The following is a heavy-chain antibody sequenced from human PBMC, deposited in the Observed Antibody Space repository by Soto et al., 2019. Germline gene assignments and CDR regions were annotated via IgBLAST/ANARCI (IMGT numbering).Heavy chain of an antibody. CDR1: GFTFNSYA. CDR2: ITDTGGDT. V-gene: IGHV3-23*01. CDR3: ARGSTDSYPGSRIFDF. Sequence: GGSLRLSCAASGFTFNSYAMSWVRQAPGKGLEWVSAITDTGGDTKYADSVRGRFTMSRDNSKKTLYLQMNSLRVEDSALYYCARGSTDSYPGSRIFDFWGRGTLVTVSS. J-gene: IGHJ4*02. D-gene: IGHD3-10*01.